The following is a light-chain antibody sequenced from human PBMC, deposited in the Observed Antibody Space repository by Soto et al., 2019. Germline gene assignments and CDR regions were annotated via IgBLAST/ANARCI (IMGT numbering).Light chain of an antibody. V-gene: IGLV1-47*02. Sequence: QSAVTQPPSASGTPGQRVTISCSGRNSNIGNNHVYWYQHLPGTAPKLLIYSSTQRPSGVPDRFSGSKSGTSASLAISGLRSDDEADYYCAAWDDSLSAVVFGGGTKLTVL. J-gene: IGLJ2*01. CDR3: AAWDDSLSAVV. CDR1: NSNIGNNH. CDR2: SST.